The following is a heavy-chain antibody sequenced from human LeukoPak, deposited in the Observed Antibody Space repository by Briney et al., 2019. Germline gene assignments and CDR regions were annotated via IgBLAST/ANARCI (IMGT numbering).Heavy chain of an antibody. Sequence: PGGSLRLSCAASGFTFSSYWMSWVRQAPGKGLEWVANIKQDGSEKYYVDPVKGRFTISRDNAKNSLYLQMNSLRAEDTAVYYCARLVTRDLTGYLRTDYFDYWGQGTLVTVSS. CDR1: GFTFSSYW. V-gene: IGHV3-7*01. CDR3: ARLVTRDLTGYLRTDYFDY. CDR2: IKQDGSEK. J-gene: IGHJ4*02. D-gene: IGHD3-9*01.